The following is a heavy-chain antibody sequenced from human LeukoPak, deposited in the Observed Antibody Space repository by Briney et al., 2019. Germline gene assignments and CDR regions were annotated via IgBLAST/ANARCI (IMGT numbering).Heavy chain of an antibody. CDR1: GGSFSGYY. D-gene: IGHD3-22*01. V-gene: IGHV4-34*01. CDR3: ARGEDSSVYYWYFDL. Sequence: SETLSLTCAVYGGSFSGYYWSWIRQPPGKGLEWIGEINHSGSTNYNPSLKSRVTISVDTSKNQFSLKLSSVTAADTAVNYCARGEDSSVYYWYFDLWGRGTLVTVSS. J-gene: IGHJ2*01. CDR2: INHSGST.